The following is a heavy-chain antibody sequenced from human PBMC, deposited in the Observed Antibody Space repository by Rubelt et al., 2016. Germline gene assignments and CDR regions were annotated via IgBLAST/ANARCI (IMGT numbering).Heavy chain of an antibody. CDR1: GGTFSSYA. D-gene: IGHD1-20*01. Sequence: QVQLVQSGAEVKKPGSSVKVSCKASGGTFSSYAISWVQQAPGQGLEWMGGIIPILGIANYAQKFQGRVTITANKSTSTAYMELSSLRSEDTAVYYCARDARITGTYYFDYWGQGTLVTVSS. CDR3: ARDARITGTYYFDY. V-gene: IGHV1-69*10. CDR2: IIPILGIA. J-gene: IGHJ4*02.